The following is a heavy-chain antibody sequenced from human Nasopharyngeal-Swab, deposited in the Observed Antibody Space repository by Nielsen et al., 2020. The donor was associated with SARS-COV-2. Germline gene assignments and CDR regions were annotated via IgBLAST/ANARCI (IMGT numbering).Heavy chain of an antibody. J-gene: IGHJ5*02. Sequence: VKVSCKTSVYIFSSYDISWVRPAPGHGLEWMGLVNVETGDTRYAETLQGRVTMTTDTSTNTAHLELRSLTSDDTAVYYCARVGATATLHAWGQGTLVTVSS. D-gene: IGHD1-26*01. V-gene: IGHV1-18*01. CDR2: VNVETGDT. CDR3: ARVGATATLHA. CDR1: VYIFSSYD.